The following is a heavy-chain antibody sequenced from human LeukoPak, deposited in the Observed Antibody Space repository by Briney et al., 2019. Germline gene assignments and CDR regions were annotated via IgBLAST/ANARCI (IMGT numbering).Heavy chain of an antibody. D-gene: IGHD2-2*01. J-gene: IGHJ5*02. Sequence: PGGSLRLSCTASGFTLSTNYMTWVRQAPGKGLEWGSIIYSGGSTYYSDSVKGRFTISRDNSKNTLYLQMNTLRAEDTAVYYCARSSYCTKDSCYVGNWFDPWGQGTLVTVSS. V-gene: IGHV3-53*01. CDR1: GFTLSTNY. CDR3: ARSSYCTKDSCYVGNWFDP. CDR2: IYSGGST.